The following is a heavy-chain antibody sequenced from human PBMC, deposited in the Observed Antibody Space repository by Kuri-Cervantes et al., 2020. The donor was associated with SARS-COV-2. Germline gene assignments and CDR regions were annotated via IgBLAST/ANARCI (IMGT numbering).Heavy chain of an antibody. Sequence: ASVKVSCKASGYTFTSYYMHWVRQAPGQGLEWMGIINPSGGSTSYAQKFQGRVTMTTDTSTSTAYMELGSLRSDDTAVYYCARDLGVRGVTDAFDIWGQGTMVTVSS. V-gene: IGHV1-46*01. D-gene: IGHD3-10*01. J-gene: IGHJ3*02. CDR3: ARDLGVRGVTDAFDI. CDR2: INPSGGST. CDR1: GYTFTSYY.